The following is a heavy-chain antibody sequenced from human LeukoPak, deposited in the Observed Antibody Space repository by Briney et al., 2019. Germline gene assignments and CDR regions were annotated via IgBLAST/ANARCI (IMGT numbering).Heavy chain of an antibody. Sequence: SETLSLTCTVSGGPLSAYYWTWIRQPPGKGLEWIGYIYDNGNTNYNPSLKSRVTISVDTSKNQFSLKLSSVTPADTAVYYCATGETGSTLAGYWGQGSLVTVSS. D-gene: IGHD1-1*01. J-gene: IGHJ4*02. V-gene: IGHV4-59*03. CDR3: ATGETGSTLAGY. CDR2: IYDNGNT. CDR1: GGPLSAYY.